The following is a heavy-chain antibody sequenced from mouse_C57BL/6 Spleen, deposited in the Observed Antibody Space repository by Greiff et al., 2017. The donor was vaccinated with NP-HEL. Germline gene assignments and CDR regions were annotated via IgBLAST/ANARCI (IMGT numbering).Heavy chain of an antibody. Sequence: QVTLKESGPGILQSSQTLSLSCSFSGFSLSTSGMGVSWIRQPAGKGLEWLAHIYWGDDKRYNPSLKSRLTISKDTSRNQVFLKITSVDTADTATYYCARRGMVTTEDYYAMDYWGQGTSVTVSS. CDR3: ARRGMVTTEDYYAMDY. J-gene: IGHJ4*01. D-gene: IGHD2-2*01. V-gene: IGHV8-12*01. CDR2: IYWGDDK. CDR1: GFSLSTSGMG.